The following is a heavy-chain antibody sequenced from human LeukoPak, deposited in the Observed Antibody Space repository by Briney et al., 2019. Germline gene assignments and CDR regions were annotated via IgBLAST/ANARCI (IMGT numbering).Heavy chain of an antibody. CDR2: ISAYYGNT. Sequence: ASVKVSCKASGYTFTSYGISWVRQAPGQGLEWMGWISAYYGNTNYAQKLQGRVTMTTDTSTSTAYMELRSLRSDDTAVYYCARAPPGDYYDILTGYCYWGQGTLVTVSS. J-gene: IGHJ4*02. D-gene: IGHD3-9*01. V-gene: IGHV1-18*01. CDR1: GYTFTSYG. CDR3: ARAPPGDYYDILTGYCY.